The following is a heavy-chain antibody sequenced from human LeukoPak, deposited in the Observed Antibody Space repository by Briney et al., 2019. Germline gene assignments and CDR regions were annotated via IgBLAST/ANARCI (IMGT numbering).Heavy chain of an antibody. V-gene: IGHV3-21*01. Sequence: GGSLRLSCAASGFTFSSYSMNWVRQAPGKGLEWVSSISSSSYIYYADSVKGRFTISRDNAKNSLYLQMNSLRAEDTAVYYCAREGMAAAGIVYAFDIWGQGTMVTVSS. CDR3: AREGMAAAGIVYAFDI. D-gene: IGHD6-13*01. CDR1: GFTFSSYS. CDR2: ISSSSYI. J-gene: IGHJ3*02.